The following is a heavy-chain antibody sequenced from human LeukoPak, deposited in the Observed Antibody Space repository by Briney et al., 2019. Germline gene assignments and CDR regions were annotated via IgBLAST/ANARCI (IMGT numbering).Heavy chain of an antibody. D-gene: IGHD3-16*01. J-gene: IGHJ6*03. Sequence: GGSLRLSCAASGFIFSSYAMHWVRQAPGKGLEWVAILSYDGNNKYYADSVKGRSTISRDNSKNALYLQMNSLRAEDTAVYYCARDKDYVRYYYMDVWGKGTTVTVSS. V-gene: IGHV3-30*04. CDR3: ARDKDYVRYYYMDV. CDR2: LSYDGNNK. CDR1: GFIFSSYA.